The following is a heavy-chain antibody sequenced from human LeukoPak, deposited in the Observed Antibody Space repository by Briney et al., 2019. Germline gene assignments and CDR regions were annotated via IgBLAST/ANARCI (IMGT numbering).Heavy chain of an antibody. CDR2: ISASGGST. Sequence: GGSLRLSCAASGFTFSSSAMSWVRQVPGKGLEWVSGISASGGSTYYADSVRGRFTISRDNSKNTLYVQMNSLRDEGTAVYYCPKDQRWESPHYLAPWGQGTLATVSP. D-gene: IGHD1-26*01. CDR3: PKDQRWESPHYLAP. J-gene: IGHJ5*02. CDR1: GFTFSSSA. V-gene: IGHV3-23*01.